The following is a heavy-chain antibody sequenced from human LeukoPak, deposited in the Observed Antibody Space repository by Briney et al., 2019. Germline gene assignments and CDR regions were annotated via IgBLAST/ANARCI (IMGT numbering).Heavy chain of an antibody. CDR3: ASFSVATPMVDY. CDR1: GFTFSSYW. V-gene: IGHV3-74*01. J-gene: IGHJ4*02. D-gene: IGHD5-12*01. Sequence: PPGGSLRLSCAASGFTFSSYWMHWVRQAPGKGLVWVSRINSDGSSTSYADSVKGRFTISRDNAKNTLYLQMNSLRAEDTAVYYCASFSVATPMVDYWGQGTLVTVSS. CDR2: INSDGSST.